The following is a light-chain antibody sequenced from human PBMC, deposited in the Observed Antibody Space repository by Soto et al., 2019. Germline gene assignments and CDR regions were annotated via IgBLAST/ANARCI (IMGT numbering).Light chain of an antibody. J-gene: IGLJ1*01. CDR1: SSDVGGYNY. V-gene: IGLV2-14*01. CDR3: SSYTSTSTYV. CDR2: EVS. Sequence: QSVLTQPASVSGSPGQSITISCTGTSSDVGGYNYVSWYQQHPGKAPKLIIYEVSNRPSGVSSRFSGSKSGNTASLTISGLQAQDEADYYCSSYTSTSTYVFGTGTKLAVL.